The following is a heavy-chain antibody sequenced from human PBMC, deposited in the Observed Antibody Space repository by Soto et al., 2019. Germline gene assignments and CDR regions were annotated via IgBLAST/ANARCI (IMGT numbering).Heavy chain of an antibody. CDR1: GYTFTSYY. CDR2: INPSGGST. V-gene: IGHV1-46*01. D-gene: IGHD3-10*01. CDR3: AGNYGSGSPGFDY. J-gene: IGHJ4*02. Sequence: QVQLVQSGAEVKKPGASVKVSCKASGYTFTSYYMHWVRQAPGQGLEWMGIINPSGGSTSYAQKFQGRVTMTMDTSTSTVYMDLSSLRSEDTAVYYCAGNYGSGSPGFDYWGQGTLVTVSS.